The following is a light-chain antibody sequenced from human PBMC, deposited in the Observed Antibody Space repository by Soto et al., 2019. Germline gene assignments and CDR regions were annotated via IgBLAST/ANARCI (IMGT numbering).Light chain of an antibody. V-gene: IGKV3-11*01. CDR1: QSVGIF. CDR2: DAS. Sequence: EIILTQSPATLSLSPGERASLSCRASQSVGIFLAWYQQKPGQAPRLLIYDASNRATGIPARFSGSGSGTDFTLTISSLEPEDFAVYYCQQRYNWPITFGQGTRLEIK. CDR3: QQRYNWPIT. J-gene: IGKJ5*01.